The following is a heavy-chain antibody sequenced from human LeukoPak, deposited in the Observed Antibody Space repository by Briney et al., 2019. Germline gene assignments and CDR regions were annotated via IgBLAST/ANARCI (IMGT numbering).Heavy chain of an antibody. CDR3: ARRRNSGYDYNWFDP. Sequence: SVKVSCKASGGTFSSYAISWVRQAPGQGLEWMGRIIPIFGTANYAQKFQGRVTITTDESTSTAYMELSSLRSEDTAVYYCARRRNSGYDYNWFDPWGQGTLVTVSS. D-gene: IGHD5-12*01. J-gene: IGHJ5*02. V-gene: IGHV1-69*05. CDR1: GGTFSSYA. CDR2: IIPIFGTA.